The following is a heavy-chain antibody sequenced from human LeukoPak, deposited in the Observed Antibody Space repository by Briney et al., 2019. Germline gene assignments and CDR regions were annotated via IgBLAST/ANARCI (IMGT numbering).Heavy chain of an antibody. CDR2: IHNSGIT. J-gene: IGHJ4*02. CDR3: ARGGYCSGGSCRGGFDY. CDR1: GDSISSGGYY. D-gene: IGHD2-15*01. V-gene: IGHV4-31*03. Sequence: PSETLSLTCTVSGDSISSGGYYWSWIRQHPGKGPEWIGYIHNSGITYYNPSLKSRVTISVDTSKNQFSLKLSSVSAADTAVYFCARGGYCSGGSCRGGFDYWGQGTLVTVSS.